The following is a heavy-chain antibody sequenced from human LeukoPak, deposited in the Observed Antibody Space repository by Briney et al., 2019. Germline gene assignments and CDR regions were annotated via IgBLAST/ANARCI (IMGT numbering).Heavy chain of an antibody. Sequence: ASVKVSCKASGYTSTSYYMHWVRQAPGQGLEWMGIINPSGGSTSYAQKFQGRVTMTRDTSTSTVYMELSSLRSEDTAVYYCARATGYDSSGYYYVYYYYMDVWGKGTTVTISS. V-gene: IGHV1-46*01. J-gene: IGHJ6*03. D-gene: IGHD3-22*01. CDR1: GYTSTSYY. CDR2: INPSGGST. CDR3: ARATGYDSSGYYYVYYYYMDV.